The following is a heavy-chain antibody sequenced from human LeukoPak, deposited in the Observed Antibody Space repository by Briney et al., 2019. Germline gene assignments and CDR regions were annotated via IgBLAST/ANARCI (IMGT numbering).Heavy chain of an antibody. J-gene: IGHJ3*02. CDR1: GGSISSSNW. V-gene: IGHV4-4*02. CDR3: AFLYDSSGPDAFDI. CDR2: IYHSGST. Sequence: NPSETLSLTCTVSGGSISSSNWWSWVRQPPGKGLEWIGEIYHSGSTNYNPSLKSRVTISVDKSKNQFSLKLSSVTAADTAVYYCAFLYDSSGPDAFDIWGQGTMVTVSS. D-gene: IGHD3-22*01.